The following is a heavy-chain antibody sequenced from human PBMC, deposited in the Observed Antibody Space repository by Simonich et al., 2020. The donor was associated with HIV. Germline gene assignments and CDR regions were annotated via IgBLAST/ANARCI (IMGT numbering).Heavy chain of an antibody. CDR1: GGSFSGYY. Sequence: QVHLQQWGAGLLKPSETLSLTCAVYGGSFSGYYWTWIRQPPGKGLAWIGEINHSGSTDYNPSLKSRVTMSVDTSKNQFSLKLSSVTAADTAVYYCARRTGYDLDYWGQGTLVTVSS. CDR2: INHSGST. J-gene: IGHJ4*02. D-gene: IGHD5-12*01. CDR3: ARRTGYDLDY. V-gene: IGHV4-34*01.